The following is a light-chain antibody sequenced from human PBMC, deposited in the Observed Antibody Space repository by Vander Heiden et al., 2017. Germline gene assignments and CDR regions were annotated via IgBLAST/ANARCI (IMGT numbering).Light chain of an antibody. CDR2: DKN. Sequence: SSELTQDPAVSVALGQTVRITCQGDSLRSFYASWYQQKPGQAPVLVSYDKNNRPSGIPDRFSGSRSGNTDYLTITGAQAEDEADYDCNSRDSSGNHLVVFGGGTKLT. J-gene: IGLJ2*01. CDR1: SLRSFY. V-gene: IGLV3-19*01. CDR3: NSRDSSGNHLVV.